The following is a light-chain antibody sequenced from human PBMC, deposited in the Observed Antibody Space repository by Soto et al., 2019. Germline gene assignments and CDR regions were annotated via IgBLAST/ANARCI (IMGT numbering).Light chain of an antibody. CDR3: SSYAGSNNRVV. J-gene: IGLJ2*01. CDR2: EVS. Sequence: QSVLTQPPSASGSPGQSVTISCTGTSSDIGAYYYVSWYQQHPGKAPKLMIYEVSKRPSGVPDRFSGSKSGNTASLTVSGLQAEDEADYYCSSYAGSNNRVVFGGGTQLTVL. CDR1: SSDIGAYYY. V-gene: IGLV2-8*01.